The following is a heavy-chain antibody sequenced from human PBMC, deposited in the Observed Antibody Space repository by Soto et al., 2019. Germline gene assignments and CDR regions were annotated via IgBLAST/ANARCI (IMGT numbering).Heavy chain of an antibody. V-gene: IGHV4-59*12. CDR1: GGSISSYY. D-gene: IGHD2-2*01. J-gene: IGHJ5*02. CDR3: ARVPDR. CDR2: IYHSGST. Sequence: SETLCLTCTVSGGSISSYYWSWIRQPPGKGLEWIGYIYHSGSTYYNPSLKSRVTISVDRSKNQFSLKLSSVTAADTAVYYCARVPDRWGQGTLVTVS.